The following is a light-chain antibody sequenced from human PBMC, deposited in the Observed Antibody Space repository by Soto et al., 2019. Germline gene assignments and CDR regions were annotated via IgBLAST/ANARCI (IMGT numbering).Light chain of an antibody. CDR3: QQYGSTPFT. V-gene: IGKV3-20*01. J-gene: IGKJ3*01. CDR2: GAS. CDR1: RSVSSNY. Sequence: EIVLTQSPGTLSLSPGERVTLSCRASRSVSSNYLAWYQQKPGQAPRLLIYGASSRATGIPGRFSGGGSGTDFTLTISRLEPEDFAVYYCQQYGSTPFTFGPGTKVDIK.